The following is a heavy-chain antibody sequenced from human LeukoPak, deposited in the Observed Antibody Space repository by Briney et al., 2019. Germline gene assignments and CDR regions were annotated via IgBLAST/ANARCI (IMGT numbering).Heavy chain of an antibody. CDR1: AGSISSGSYY. Sequence: SETLSLTCTVSAGSISSGSYYWSWIRQPAGKGLEWIGRTYTSGSTNYNPSLKSRVTISVDTSKNQFSLKLSSVTAADTAVYYCARDAQGYYFDYWGQGTLVTVSS. CDR2: TYTSGST. J-gene: IGHJ4*02. V-gene: IGHV4-61*02. CDR3: ARDAQGYYFDY.